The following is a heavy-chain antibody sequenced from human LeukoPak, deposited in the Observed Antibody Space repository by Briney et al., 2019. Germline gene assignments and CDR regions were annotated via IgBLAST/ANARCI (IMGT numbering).Heavy chain of an antibody. Sequence: ASVKVSCKASGYTFTGYYMHWVRQAPGQGLEWMGWMNPNSGGTNYAEKFQGRVTMTMDTSISTAYMELSRLRSDDTAVYYCARWDGYNYLVDYWGQGTLVTVSS. CDR1: GYTFTGYY. CDR3: ARWDGYNYLVDY. J-gene: IGHJ4*02. V-gene: IGHV1-2*02. D-gene: IGHD5-24*01. CDR2: MNPNSGGT.